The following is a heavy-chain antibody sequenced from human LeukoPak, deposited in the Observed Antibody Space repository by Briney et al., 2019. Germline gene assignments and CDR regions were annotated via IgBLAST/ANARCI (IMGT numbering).Heavy chain of an antibody. D-gene: IGHD2-8*01. CDR2: INPDSGIT. CDR1: GYTFTDYY. Sequence: GASVTVSFKASGYTFTDYYIHWVRQAPGQGLEWMGWINPDSGITNYSQEFQGRVTMTRDTSITTAYMEVSRLTSDDTAVYYCARGWSGYWGQGTLVTVSS. CDR3: ARGWSGY. J-gene: IGHJ4*02. V-gene: IGHV1-2*02.